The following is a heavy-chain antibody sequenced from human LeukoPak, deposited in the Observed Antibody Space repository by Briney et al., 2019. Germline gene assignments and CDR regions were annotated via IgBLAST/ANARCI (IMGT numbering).Heavy chain of an antibody. V-gene: IGHV3-23*01. CDR1: GFTFSNYA. Sequence: GGSLRLSCAASGFTFSNYAMSWVRQTPGKGLEWVSTISVNGGSTYSADSVKGRFTISRDNSKNTLYLQMNSLRAEDTAVYYCAKGVYYDRTLTFDYWGQGTLVTVSS. J-gene: IGHJ4*02. CDR2: ISVNGGST. CDR3: AKGVYYDRTLTFDY. D-gene: IGHD3-22*01.